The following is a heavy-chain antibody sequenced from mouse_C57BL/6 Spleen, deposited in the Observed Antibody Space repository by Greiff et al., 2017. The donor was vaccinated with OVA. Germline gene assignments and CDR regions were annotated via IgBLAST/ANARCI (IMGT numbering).Heavy chain of an antibody. CDR1: GFTFSSYA. V-gene: IGHV5-4*01. J-gene: IGHJ2*01. CDR3: ARDDGSNYFDY. CDR2: ISDGGSYT. Sequence: EVKLQESGGGLVKPGGSLKLSCAASGFTFSSYAMSWVRQTPEKRLEWVATISDGGSYTYYPDTVKGRFTISRDNAKNNLYLQMSHLKSEDTAMYYCARDDGSNYFDYWGQGTTLTVSS. D-gene: IGHD1-1*01.